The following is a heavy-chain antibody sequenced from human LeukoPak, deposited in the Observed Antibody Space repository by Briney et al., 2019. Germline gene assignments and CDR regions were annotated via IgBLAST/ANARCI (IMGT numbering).Heavy chain of an antibody. CDR1: GYTFTSSG. Sequence: ASVKVSCKASGYTFTSSGISSVRQAPGQGLEWMGWISAYNGNTNYAQKLQGRVTMTTDTSTSTAYMELRSLRSDDTAVYYCASTTTFFFFDYWGQGTLVTVSS. D-gene: IGHD2/OR15-2a*01. V-gene: IGHV1-18*01. J-gene: IGHJ4*02. CDR3: ASTTTFFFFDY. CDR2: ISAYNGNT.